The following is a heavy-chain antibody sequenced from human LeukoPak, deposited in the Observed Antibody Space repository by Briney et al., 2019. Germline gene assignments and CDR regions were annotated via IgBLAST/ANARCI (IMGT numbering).Heavy chain of an antibody. CDR1: GYTFTGYY. Sequence: ASVKVSCKASGYTFTGYYMHWVRQAPGQGLEWMGWINPNSGGTNYAQRFQGRVTMTRDTSISTAYMELSRLRSDDTAVYYCAREFTSSSSPSNTNYWGQGTLVTVSS. J-gene: IGHJ4*02. D-gene: IGHD6-6*01. V-gene: IGHV1-2*02. CDR3: AREFTSSSSPSNTNY. CDR2: INPNSGGT.